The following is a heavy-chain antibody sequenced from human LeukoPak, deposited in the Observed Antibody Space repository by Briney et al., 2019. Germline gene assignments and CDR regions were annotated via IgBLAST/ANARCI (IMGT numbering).Heavy chain of an antibody. CDR3: AKDNWFDP. J-gene: IGHJ5*02. CDR1: GFTFSSYG. V-gene: IGHV3-30*18. Sequence: GRSLRLSCAASGFTFSSYGMHWVRQAPGKGLEWVAVISYDGSNKYYADSVKGRFTISRDNSKNTLYLQMNSLRAEDTAVYYCAKDNWFDPWGQGTLVTVSS. CDR2: ISYDGSNK.